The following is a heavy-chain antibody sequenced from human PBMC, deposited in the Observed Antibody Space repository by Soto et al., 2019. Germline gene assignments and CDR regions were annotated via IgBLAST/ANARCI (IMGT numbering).Heavy chain of an antibody. CDR1: GFTFSSYG. CDR3: AKVYTIFDVRGWFDP. Sequence: GGSLRLSCAASGFTFSSYGMHWVRQAPGKGLEWVAVISYDGSNKYYADSVKGRFTISRDNSKNTLYLQMNSLRAEDTAVYYCAKVYTIFDVRGWFDPWGQGTLVTVSS. CDR2: ISYDGSNK. V-gene: IGHV3-30*18. D-gene: IGHD3-3*01. J-gene: IGHJ5*02.